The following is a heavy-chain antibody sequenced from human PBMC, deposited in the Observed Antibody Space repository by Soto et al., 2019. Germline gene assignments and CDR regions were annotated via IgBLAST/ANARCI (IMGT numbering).Heavy chain of an antibody. J-gene: IGHJ4*02. D-gene: IGHD6-19*01. V-gene: IGHV3-15*01. CDR1: GFTFSNAW. Sequence: EVQLVESGGGLVKPGGSLRLSCAASGFTFSNAWMSWVRQAPGKGLEWVGRIKSKTDGGTTDYAAPVKGRFTISRDDSKNTLYLQMNSLKTEDTAVYYCTTDRTGYSSGWPFDYLGQGTLVTVSS. CDR2: IKSKTDGGTT. CDR3: TTDRTGYSSGWPFDY.